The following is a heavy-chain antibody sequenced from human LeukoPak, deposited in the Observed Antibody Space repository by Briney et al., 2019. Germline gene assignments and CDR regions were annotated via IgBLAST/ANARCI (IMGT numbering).Heavy chain of an antibody. CDR1: GFTFSSYW. D-gene: IGHD6-19*01. Sequence: LSGGSLRLSCAASGFTFSSYWMHWVRQAPGKGLVWVSRINTDGSSTSYADSVKGRFTISRDNAKNTLYLQMNSLRAEDTAVYYCARGFGRQWLVRGYFDYWGQGTLVTVSS. J-gene: IGHJ4*02. CDR2: INTDGSST. V-gene: IGHV3-74*01. CDR3: ARGFGRQWLVRGYFDY.